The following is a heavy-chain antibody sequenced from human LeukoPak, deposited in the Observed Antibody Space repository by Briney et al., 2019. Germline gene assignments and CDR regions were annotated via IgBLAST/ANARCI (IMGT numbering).Heavy chain of an antibody. D-gene: IGHD2-15*01. J-gene: IGHJ6*02. CDR3: ARVPRCGSGGSCPFQTYYYYGMDV. CDR2: INPNSGGT. Sequence: ASVKVSCKASGYTFTGYYMHWVRQAPGQGLELMGLINPNSGGTNYAQKFQGRVTMTRDTSISTAYMELSRLRSDDTAVYYCARVPRCGSGGSCPFQTYYYYGMDVWGQGTTVTVSS. V-gene: IGHV1-2*02. CDR1: GYTFTGYY.